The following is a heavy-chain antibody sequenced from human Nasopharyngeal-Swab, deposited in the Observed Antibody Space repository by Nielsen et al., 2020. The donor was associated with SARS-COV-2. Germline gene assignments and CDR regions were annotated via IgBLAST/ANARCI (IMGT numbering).Heavy chain of an antibody. CDR3: ASGHSPRGVAYYYYGMDV. CDR2: ISSSSSTI. J-gene: IGHJ6*02. Sequence: GESLKISCAASGFAFSSYSMNWVRQAPGKGLEWVSYISSSSSTIYYADSVKGRFTISRDNAKNTLYLQMNGLRAEDTAVYYCASGHSPRGVAYYYYGMDVWGQGTTVTVSS. V-gene: IGHV3-48*04. D-gene: IGHD2-15*01. CDR1: GFAFSSYS.